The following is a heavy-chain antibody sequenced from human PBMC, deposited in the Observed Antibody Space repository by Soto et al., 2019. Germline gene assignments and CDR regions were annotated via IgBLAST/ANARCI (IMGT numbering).Heavy chain of an antibody. J-gene: IGHJ6*03. Sequence: SETLSLTCTVSGGSISSYYWSWIRQPPGKGLEWIGYIYYSGSTYYNPSLKSRVTISVDTSKNQFSLKLSSVTAADTAVYYCARLRGVTKHYYYMDVWGKGTTVTVSS. CDR3: ARLRGVTKHYYYMDV. D-gene: IGHD2-21*02. CDR1: GGSISSYY. V-gene: IGHV4-59*06. CDR2: IYYSGST.